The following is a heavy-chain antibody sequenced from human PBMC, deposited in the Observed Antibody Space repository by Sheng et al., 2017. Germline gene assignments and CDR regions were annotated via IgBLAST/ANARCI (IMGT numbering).Heavy chain of an antibody. CDR1: GYTFTSYG. J-gene: IGHJ4*02. CDR3: ARDPNYDILTGYSSLDY. D-gene: IGHD3-9*01. Sequence: QVQLVQSGAEVKKPGASVKVSCKASGYTFTSYGISWVRQAPGQGLEWMGWISAYNGNTNYAQKLQGRVTMTTDTSTSTAYMELRSLRSDDTAVYYCARDPNYDILTGYSSLDYWGQGTLVTVSS. V-gene: IGHV1-18*01. CDR2: ISAYNGNT.